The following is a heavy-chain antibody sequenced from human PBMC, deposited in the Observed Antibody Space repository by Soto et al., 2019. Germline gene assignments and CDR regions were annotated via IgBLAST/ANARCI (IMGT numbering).Heavy chain of an antibody. CDR2: ISSSGSTI. V-gene: IGHV3-48*03. Sequence: EASGFTFSSYEMNWVRQAPGKGLEWVSYISSSGSTIYYADSVKGRFTIARDNGKDSLYLQINSLTAEDRAVYYCARDLAADDIWGQGTPVTVYS. J-gene: IGHJ4*02. CDR1: GFTFSSYE. D-gene: IGHD6-13*01. CDR3: ARDLAADDI.